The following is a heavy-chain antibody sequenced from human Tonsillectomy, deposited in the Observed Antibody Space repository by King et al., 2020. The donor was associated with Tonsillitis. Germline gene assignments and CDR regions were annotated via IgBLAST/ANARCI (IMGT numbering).Heavy chain of an antibody. CDR1: GGTFSSSA. Sequence: VQLVQSGAEVKKPGSSVKVSCKASGGTFSSSAITWVRQAPGQGLEWMGRIIPILGIANYAQTFQGRVTITADKSTSTAYMDLSSLRSDDTAVYYCARGRYGDLVPFDPWGQGTLVSVSS. D-gene: IGHD4-17*01. V-gene: IGHV1-69*04. CDR2: IIPILGIA. J-gene: IGHJ5*02. CDR3: ARGRYGDLVPFDP.